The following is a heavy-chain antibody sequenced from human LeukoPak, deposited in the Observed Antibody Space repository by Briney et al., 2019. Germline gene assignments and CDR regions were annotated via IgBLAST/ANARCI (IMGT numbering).Heavy chain of an antibody. D-gene: IGHD3-10*01. J-gene: IGHJ3*02. Sequence: SETLSLTCTVSGGSVRSSIYYWGWIRQPPGKGLEWLGSIYHTGNTYYNPSLKSRVTISVDTSKNQFSLKLTSVTAADTAVYYCAKEGAESFPDAFDIWGQGTMITVSS. CDR2: IYHTGNT. CDR3: AKEGAESFPDAFDI. CDR1: GGSVRSSIYY. V-gene: IGHV4-39*07.